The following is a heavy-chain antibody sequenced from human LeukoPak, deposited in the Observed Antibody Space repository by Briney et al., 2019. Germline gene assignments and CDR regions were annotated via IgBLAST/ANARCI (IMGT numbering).Heavy chain of an antibody. CDR3: ARDNSVGDTAWWFDP. V-gene: IGHV1-46*01. D-gene: IGHD1-26*01. CDR1: GYTFTSYY. J-gene: IGHJ5*02. Sequence: ASVKVSCKASGYTFTSYYMHWVRQAPGQGLEWMGIINPSGGSTSYAQKFQGRVTMTRDMSTSTDYMELRSLRSEDTAVYYCARDNSVGDTAWWFDPWGQGTLVTVSS. CDR2: INPSGGST.